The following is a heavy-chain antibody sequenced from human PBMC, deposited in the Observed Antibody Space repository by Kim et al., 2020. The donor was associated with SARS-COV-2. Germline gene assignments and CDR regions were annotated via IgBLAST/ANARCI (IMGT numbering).Heavy chain of an antibody. J-gene: IGHJ5*02. CDR3: AKDLESDYGGSP. D-gene: IGHD4-17*01. Sequence: YTADSVKGRFTISRDNSKNTLYLQMNSLRAEDTAVYYCAKDLESDYGGSPWGQGTLVTVSS. V-gene: IGHV3-23*01.